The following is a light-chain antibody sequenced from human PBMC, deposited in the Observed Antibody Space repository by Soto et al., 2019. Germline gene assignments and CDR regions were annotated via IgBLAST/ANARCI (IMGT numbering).Light chain of an antibody. CDR2: EVT. J-gene: IGLJ3*02. Sequence: QSVLTQPPSASGSPGQSVTISCTGTNSDVGGYNYVSWYQQHPGKAPKIMIFEVTKRPSGVPDRFSGSKSGNMASLTVSGLQAEDEADYYCSSYAGSNNWVFGGGTKVTVL. CDR1: NSDVGGYNY. V-gene: IGLV2-8*01. CDR3: SSYAGSNNWV.